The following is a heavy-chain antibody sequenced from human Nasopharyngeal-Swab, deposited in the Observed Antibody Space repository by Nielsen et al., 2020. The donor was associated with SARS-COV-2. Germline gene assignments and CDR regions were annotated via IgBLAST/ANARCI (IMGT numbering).Heavy chain of an antibody. CDR3: ARARYSSGWYVDY. CDR1: GYTFTGYY. Sequence: ASVKVSCKASGYTFTGYYMHWVRQAPGQGLEWMGRINPNSGGTNYAQKFQGRVTVTRDTSISTAYMELSRLRSDDTAVYYCARARYSSGWYVDYWGQGTLVTVSS. V-gene: IGHV1-2*06. D-gene: IGHD6-19*01. J-gene: IGHJ4*02. CDR2: INPNSGGT.